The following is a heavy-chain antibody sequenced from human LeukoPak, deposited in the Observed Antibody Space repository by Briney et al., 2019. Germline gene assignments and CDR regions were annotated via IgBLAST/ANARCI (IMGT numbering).Heavy chain of an antibody. D-gene: IGHD3-22*01. V-gene: IGHV3-7*01. Sequence: SGGSLRLSCTASGFAFSDYWMSWVRQAPGKGLEWLANINQDGSQTSYVDSVRGRFTVSRDNAKNSLYLQMNSLRADDTAVYYCARGPSITMIVVEYDYWGQGTLVTVSS. J-gene: IGHJ4*02. CDR3: ARGPSITMIVVEYDY. CDR1: GFAFSDYW. CDR2: INQDGSQT.